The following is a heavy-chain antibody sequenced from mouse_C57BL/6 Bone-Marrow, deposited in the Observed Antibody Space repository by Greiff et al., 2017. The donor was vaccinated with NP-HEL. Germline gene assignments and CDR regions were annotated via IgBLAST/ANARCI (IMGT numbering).Heavy chain of an antibody. CDR1: GYTFTSYW. V-gene: IGHV1-64*01. D-gene: IGHD4-1*01. CDR3: ARRRTGTRYFDV. Sequence: QVQLKQPGAELVKPGASVKLSCKASGYTFTSYWMHWVKQRPGQGLEWIGMIHPNSGSTNYNEKFKSKATLTVDKSSSTAYMQLSSLTSEDSAVYYCARRRTGTRYFDVWGTGTTVTVSS. J-gene: IGHJ1*03. CDR2: IHPNSGST.